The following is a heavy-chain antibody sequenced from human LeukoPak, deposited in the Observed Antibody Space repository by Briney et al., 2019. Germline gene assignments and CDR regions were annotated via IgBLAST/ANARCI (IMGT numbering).Heavy chain of an antibody. CDR2: IWYGGSNK. CDR1: GFTFSSYG. Sequence: PGRSLRLSCAASGFTFSSYGMHWVRQAPGKGLEWVAVIWYGGSNKYYADSVKGRFTISRDNSKNTLYLQMNSLRAEDTAVYYCARSLRSSSWYTYFDYWGQGTLVTVSS. J-gene: IGHJ4*02. D-gene: IGHD6-13*01. CDR3: ARSLRSSSWYTYFDY. V-gene: IGHV3-33*01.